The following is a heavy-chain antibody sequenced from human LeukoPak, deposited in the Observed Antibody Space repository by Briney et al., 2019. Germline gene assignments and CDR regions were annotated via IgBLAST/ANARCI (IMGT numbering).Heavy chain of an antibody. CDR2: IKEDGSEK. CDR1: GFTFSSYW. J-gene: IGHJ5*02. V-gene: IGHV3-7*01. CDR3: ARILWGSSASNWFDP. Sequence: PGGSLRLSCAASGFTFSSYWMTWVRQAPGKGLEWGASIKEDGSEKYFVDSVKGRFTISRDNAKNSVYLQMNSLRAEDTAVYCCARILWGSSASNWFDPWGQGTLVTVSS. D-gene: IGHD6-25*01.